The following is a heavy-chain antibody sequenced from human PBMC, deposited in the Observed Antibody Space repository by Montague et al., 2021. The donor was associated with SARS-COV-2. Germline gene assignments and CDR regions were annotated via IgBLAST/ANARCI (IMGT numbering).Heavy chain of an antibody. J-gene: IGHJ6*03. CDR3: ARLGDGVVPSPILGVGPYYSYYYMDV. V-gene: IGHV4-34*01. D-gene: IGHD3-10*01. CDR2: IHHGGST. CDR1: CGSFSTYS. Sequence: SDTLSLTCAVHCGSFSTYSWNWIRQPPGKGLEWIGEIHHGGSTNYNPSLKSRVTISADTSKNQFSLKLTSVAAADTAVYYCARLGDGVVPSPILGVGPYYSYYYMDVWGKGTTVTVSS.